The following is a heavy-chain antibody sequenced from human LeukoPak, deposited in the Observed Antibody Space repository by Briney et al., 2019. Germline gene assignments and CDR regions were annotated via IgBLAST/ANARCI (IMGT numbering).Heavy chain of an antibody. Sequence: GALILSCGASGSILSSQAMHWVRQAPGKGLEWVAVILSDGNNKYYADSVKGRFTLSRDNSKNTLYLQMNSLRPEDTAVYYCARDPGFLQQLGTQFDYWGQGTLVTVSS. CDR2: ILSDGNNK. J-gene: IGHJ4*02. D-gene: IGHD6-13*01. CDR3: ARDPGFLQQLGTQFDY. CDR1: GSILSSQA. V-gene: IGHV3-30-3*01.